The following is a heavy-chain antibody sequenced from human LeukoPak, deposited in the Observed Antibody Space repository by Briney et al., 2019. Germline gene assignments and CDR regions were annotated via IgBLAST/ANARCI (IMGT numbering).Heavy chain of an antibody. CDR2: IYWDDDK. J-gene: IGHJ4*02. CDR1: GFSLSTSGVG. Sequence: SGPTLVRPTQTLTLTCTFSGFSLSTSGVGVGWIRQPPGKALEWLALIYWDDDKRYSPSLKNRLTITKDTSKNRVVLTMTNMDPVDTATYYCAHRPDYYDSSGYYLFDYWGQGTLVTVSS. D-gene: IGHD3-22*01. V-gene: IGHV2-5*02. CDR3: AHRPDYYDSSGYYLFDY.